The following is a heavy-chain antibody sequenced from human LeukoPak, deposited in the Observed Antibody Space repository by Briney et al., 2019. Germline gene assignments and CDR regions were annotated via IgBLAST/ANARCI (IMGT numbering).Heavy chain of an antibody. D-gene: IGHD3-22*01. CDR1: GYTFTSYY. Sequence: ASVKVSCKASGYTFTSYYMHWVRQAPGQGLEWMGIINPSGGSTSYAQKFQGRVTMTRNTSISTAYMELSSLRSEDTAVYYCARTGMTYYYDSSGYYYDYWGQGTLVTVSS. J-gene: IGHJ4*02. CDR3: ARTGMTYYYDSSGYYYDY. CDR2: INPSGGST. V-gene: IGHV1-46*01.